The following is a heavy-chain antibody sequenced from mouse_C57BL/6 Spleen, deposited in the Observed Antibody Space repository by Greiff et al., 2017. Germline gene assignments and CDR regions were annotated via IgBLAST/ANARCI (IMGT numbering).Heavy chain of an antibody. Sequence: EVKLVESGEGLVKPGGSLKLSCAASGFTFSSYAMSWVRQTPEKRLEWVAYISSGGDYFYYADTVKGRFTISRDNARNTLYLQMSSLKSEDTAMYYCTRDQDTTVVGHWYFDVWGTGTTVTVSS. D-gene: IGHD1-1*01. CDR3: TRDQDTTVVGHWYFDV. J-gene: IGHJ1*03. CDR2: ISSGGDYF. CDR1: GFTFSSYA. V-gene: IGHV5-9-1*02.